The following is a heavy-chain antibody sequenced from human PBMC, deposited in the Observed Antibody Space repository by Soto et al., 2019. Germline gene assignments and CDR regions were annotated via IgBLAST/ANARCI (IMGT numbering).Heavy chain of an antibody. J-gene: IGHJ4*02. CDR1: GFSLSNSGVG. Sequence: QITLKESGPSPVKPTQTLTVTCTFSGFSLSNSGVGVAWIRQPPGKALEWLALIYGDNDKRYSPSLKTRLTITKVTCKHQVVLTMPNMDPVDTATYSCAHCTLHDYGDYDPGTSHVFDSWGQGTLVTVSS. V-gene: IGHV2-5*02. CDR2: IYGDNDK. D-gene: IGHD4-17*01. CDR3: AHCTLHDYGDYDPGTSHVFDS.